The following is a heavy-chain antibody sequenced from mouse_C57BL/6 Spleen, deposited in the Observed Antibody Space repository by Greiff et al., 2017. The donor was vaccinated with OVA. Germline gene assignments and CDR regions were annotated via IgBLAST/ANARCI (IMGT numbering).Heavy chain of an antibody. Sequence: QVQLKQSGAELMKPGASVTLSCKATGYTFTGYWIEWVQQRPGHGLEWIGEILPGSGSTNYNEKFKGKATVTADTSSNTAYMQLSSLTTEDSAIYYCARTEYRTWFAYWGQGTLVTVSA. J-gene: IGHJ3*01. CDR2: ILPGSGST. D-gene: IGHD5-2*01. CDR3: ARTEYRTWFAY. V-gene: IGHV1-9*01. CDR1: GYTFTGYW.